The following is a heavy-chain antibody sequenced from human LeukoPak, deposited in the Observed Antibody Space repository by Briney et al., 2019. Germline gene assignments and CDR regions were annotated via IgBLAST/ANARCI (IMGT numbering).Heavy chain of an antibody. Sequence: GGSLRLSCAASGFTFDDYAMHWVRQAPGKGLEWVSGISWNSGSIGYADSVKGRFTISRDNAKNSLYLQMNSLRAEDTALYYCAKDMRGYSYGYDAFDIWGQGTMVTVSS. CDR3: AKDMRGYSYGYDAFDI. V-gene: IGHV3-9*01. J-gene: IGHJ3*02. CDR2: ISWNSGSI. CDR1: GFTFDDYA. D-gene: IGHD5-18*01.